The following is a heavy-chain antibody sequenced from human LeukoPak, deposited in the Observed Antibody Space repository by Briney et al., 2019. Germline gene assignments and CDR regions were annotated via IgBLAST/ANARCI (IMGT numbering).Heavy chain of an antibody. CDR3: ARDYYDSSGYDY. CDR1: GFTVSSNY. D-gene: IGHD3-22*01. V-gene: IGHV3-53*01. CDR2: IYSGGST. J-gene: IGHJ4*02. Sequence: PGGSLRLSCAASGFTVSSNYMSWVRQAPGKGLEWVSVIYSGGSTYCADSVKGRFTISRDNSKNTLYLQMNSLRAEDTAVYYCARDYYDSSGYDYWGQGTLVTVSS.